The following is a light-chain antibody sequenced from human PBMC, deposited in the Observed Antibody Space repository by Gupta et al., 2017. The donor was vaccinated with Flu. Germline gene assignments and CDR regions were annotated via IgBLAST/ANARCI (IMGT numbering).Light chain of an antibody. CDR1: ALTKRF. V-gene: IGLV3-10*01. Sequence: SYELTQPPSASVSPVITASTNCPGNALTKRFAYWYHQTTDHAPVVVIYEDNIRHSWIPERFAGSNSGTNATLTMTRAQAEDVGDYYCYSSDSSGNRGVFGGGTMLTVL. CDR3: YSSDSSGNRGV. CDR2: EDN. J-gene: IGLJ3*02.